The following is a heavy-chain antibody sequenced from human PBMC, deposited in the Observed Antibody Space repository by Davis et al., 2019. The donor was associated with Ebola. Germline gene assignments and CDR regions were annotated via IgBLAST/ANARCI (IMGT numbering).Heavy chain of an antibody. D-gene: IGHD1-26*01. CDR1: GFTFSSYA. Sequence: GESLKISCSASGFTFSSYAMHWVRQAPGKGLEYVSAISSNGGSTYYADSVKGRFTISRDNSKNTLYLQMNSLRAEDTAVYYCAKDWKATRGNLDYWGQGTLVTVSS. CDR2: ISSNGGST. J-gene: IGHJ4*02. V-gene: IGHV3-64*04. CDR3: AKDWKATRGNLDY.